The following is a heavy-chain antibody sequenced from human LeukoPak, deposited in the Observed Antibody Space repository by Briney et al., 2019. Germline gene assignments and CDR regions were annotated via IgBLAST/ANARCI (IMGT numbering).Heavy chain of an antibody. CDR3: AKLGSGWSKGVYYYYGMDV. D-gene: IGHD6-19*01. CDR1: GVTFSGYA. J-gene: IGHJ6*02. CDR2: ISGSGGST. Sequence: GGSLRLSCAASGVTFSGYAMRWVRHAPRKGPWWVSAISGSGGSTYYADSVKGRFTISRDNSKNTLYLQMNSLRAEDTAVYYCAKLGSGWSKGVYYYYGMDVWGQGTTVTVSS. V-gene: IGHV3-23*01.